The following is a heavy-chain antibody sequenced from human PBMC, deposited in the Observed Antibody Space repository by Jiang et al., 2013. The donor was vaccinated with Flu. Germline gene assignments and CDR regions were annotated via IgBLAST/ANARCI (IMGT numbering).Heavy chain of an antibody. J-gene: IGHJ4*02. V-gene: IGHV3-23*01. CDR2: ISGSGGST. CDR1: GFTFSSYA. Sequence: VQLLESGGGLVQPGGSLRLSCAASGFTFSSYAMSWVRQAPGKGLEWVSAISGSGGSTYYADSVKGRFTISRDNSKNTLYLQMNSLRAEDTAVYYCAKVQGGYGGITPDFDYWGQGTLVTVS. CDR3: AKVQGGYGGITPDFDY. D-gene: IGHD3-16*01.